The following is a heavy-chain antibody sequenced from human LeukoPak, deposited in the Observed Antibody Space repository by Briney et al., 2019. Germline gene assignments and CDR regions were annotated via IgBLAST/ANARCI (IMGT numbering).Heavy chain of an antibody. J-gene: IGHJ3*02. Sequence: KFQGRVTITRDTSASTAHMELSSLRSEDTAVYYCARGSGSYYLDAFDIWGQGTMVTVSS. V-gene: IGHV1-3*01. D-gene: IGHD1-26*01. CDR3: ARGSGSYYLDAFDI.